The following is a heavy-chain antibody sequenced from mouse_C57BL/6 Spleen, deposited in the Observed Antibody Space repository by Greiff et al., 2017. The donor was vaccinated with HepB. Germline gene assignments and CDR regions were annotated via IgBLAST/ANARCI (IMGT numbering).Heavy chain of an antibody. Sequence: EVHLVESGGGLVKPGGSLKLSCAASGFTFSVYGMHWVRQAPEKGLEWVAYISSGSSTIYYADTVKGRFTISRDNAKNTLFLQMTSLWSEDTAMYYCARRVYYDYGYYSIDYWGQGTSVTVSS. CDR2: ISSGSSTI. CDR3: ARRVYYDYGYYSIDY. J-gene: IGHJ4*01. CDR1: GFTFSVYG. D-gene: IGHD2-4*01. V-gene: IGHV5-17*01.